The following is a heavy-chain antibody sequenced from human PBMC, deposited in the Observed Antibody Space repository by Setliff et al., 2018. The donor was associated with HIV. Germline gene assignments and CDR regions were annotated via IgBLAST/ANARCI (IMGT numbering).Heavy chain of an antibody. CDR2: ISVYSGNT. D-gene: IGHD5-12*01. J-gene: IGHJ4*02. CDR3: AREVPTIPWFY. Sequence: GASVKVSCKASGYTFTSYGISWVRQAPGQGLEWMGWISVYSGNTNYAQQFQDRVTMTTDTSTSTAYMELRSLRSDDTAVYYCAREVPTIPWFYWGQGTPVTVSS. V-gene: IGHV1-18*01. CDR1: GYTFTSYG.